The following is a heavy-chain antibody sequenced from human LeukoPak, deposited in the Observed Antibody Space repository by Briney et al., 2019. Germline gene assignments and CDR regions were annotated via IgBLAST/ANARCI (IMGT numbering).Heavy chain of an antibody. Sequence: SVKVSCKASGGTFSSYAISWVRQAPGQGLEWMGGIIPIFGTANYAQKFQGRVTITADESTSTAYMELSSLRSEDTAVYHCAREYCGGDCYDYYFDYWGQGTLVTVSS. CDR3: AREYCGGDCYDYYFDY. J-gene: IGHJ4*02. CDR2: IIPIFGTA. D-gene: IGHD2-21*02. CDR1: GGTFSSYA. V-gene: IGHV1-69*13.